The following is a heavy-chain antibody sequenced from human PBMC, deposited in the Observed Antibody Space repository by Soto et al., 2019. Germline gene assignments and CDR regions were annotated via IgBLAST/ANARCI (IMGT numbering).Heavy chain of an antibody. V-gene: IGHV3-74*01. CDR3: ARDQSVAGPTTFDS. D-gene: IGHD6-19*01. J-gene: IGHJ5*01. CDR1: GFTFSTSW. Sequence: GGSLRLSCAASGFTFSTSWMHWVRQVPGKGLLWVSRISADGSGTIYADSVKGRFTISRDNAENTLYLQMNSLRAEDTAVYYCARDQSVAGPTTFDSWGQGTLVTVSS. CDR2: ISADGSGT.